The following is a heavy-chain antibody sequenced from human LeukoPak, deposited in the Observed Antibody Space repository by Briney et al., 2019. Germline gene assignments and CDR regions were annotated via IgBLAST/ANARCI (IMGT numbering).Heavy chain of an antibody. CDR1: GFTFSSYE. V-gene: IGHV3-48*03. J-gene: IGHJ4*02. Sequence: PGGSLRLSCAASGFTFSSYEMNWVRQAPGRGLEWVSYISSSGSTIYYADSVKGRFTISRDNAKNSLYLQMNSLRAEDTAVYYCASGYYDSSGYSQFDHWGQGTLVTVSS. CDR2: ISSSGSTI. D-gene: IGHD3-22*01. CDR3: ASGYYDSSGYSQFDH.